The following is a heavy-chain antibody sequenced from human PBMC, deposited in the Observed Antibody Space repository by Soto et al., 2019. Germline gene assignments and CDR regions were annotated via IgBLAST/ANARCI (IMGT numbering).Heavy chain of an antibody. CDR3: GAEATAWQQMVPSDY. Sequence: SVKVSCKASGFTFTSSAFQWVRQARGQRLEWIGWIAVGSGCTNYAQRFQDRVTLTRDMSTATTYMELSRLTSEDTAIYYCGAEATAWQQMVPSDYGGQGTLVTVSS. CDR2: IAVGSGCT. J-gene: IGHJ4*02. V-gene: IGHV1-58*01. CDR1: GFTFTSSA. D-gene: IGHD2-8*01.